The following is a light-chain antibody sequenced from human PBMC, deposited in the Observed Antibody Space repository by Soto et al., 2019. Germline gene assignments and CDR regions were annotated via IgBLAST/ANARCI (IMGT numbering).Light chain of an antibody. V-gene: IGKV1-5*01. Sequence: DILITPYPSTLSVYVENRDTITCRASQSISSWLAWYQQKPGKAPKLLIYDASSLESGVPSRFSGSGSGTEFTLTISSLQPDDFATYYCQQYNSYWGTFGQGTRLE. CDR1: QSISSW. CDR3: QQYNSYWGT. CDR2: DAS. J-gene: IGKJ5*01.